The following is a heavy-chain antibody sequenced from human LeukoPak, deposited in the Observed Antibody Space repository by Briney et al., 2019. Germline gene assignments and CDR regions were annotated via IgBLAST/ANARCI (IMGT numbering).Heavy chain of an antibody. CDR2: INHSGST. CDR3: ARLPTLWFGETGFDY. J-gene: IGHJ4*02. V-gene: IGHV4-34*01. CDR1: GGSFSGYY. D-gene: IGHD3-10*01. Sequence: PSETLSLTCAVYGGSFSGYYWSWIRQPPGKGLEWIGEINHSGSTNYNPSPKSRVTISVDTSKNQFSLKLSSVTAADTAVYYCARLPTLWFGETGFDYWGQGTLVTVSS.